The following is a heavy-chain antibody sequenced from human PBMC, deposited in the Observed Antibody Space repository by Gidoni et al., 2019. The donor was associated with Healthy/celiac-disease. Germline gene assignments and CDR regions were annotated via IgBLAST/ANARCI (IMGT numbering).Heavy chain of an antibody. CDR1: GYTFTSYG. Sequence: QVQLVQSGAEVKKPGASVKVSCKASGYTFTSYGISWVRQAPGQGLEWMGWISAYNGNTNYAQKLQGIVTMTTDTSTSTAYMELRSLRSDDTAVYYCARDSLTGRFSPRTFDYWGQGTLVTVSS. CDR3: ARDSLTGRFSPRTFDY. CDR2: ISAYNGNT. V-gene: IGHV1-18*01. J-gene: IGHJ4*02.